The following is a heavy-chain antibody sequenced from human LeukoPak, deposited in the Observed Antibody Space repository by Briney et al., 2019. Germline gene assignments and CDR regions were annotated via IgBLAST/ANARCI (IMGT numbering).Heavy chain of an antibody. J-gene: IGHJ4*02. CDR1: GYSFTSYW. CDR3: ARHPSIAARPDY. V-gene: IGHV5-10-1*01. Sequence: GESLRISCKGSGYSFTSYWISWVRQMPGKGLEWMGRTDPSDSYTNYSPSFQGHVTISADKSISTAYLQWSSLKASDTAMYYCARHPSIAARPDYWGQGTLVTVSS. CDR2: TDPSDSYT. D-gene: IGHD6-6*01.